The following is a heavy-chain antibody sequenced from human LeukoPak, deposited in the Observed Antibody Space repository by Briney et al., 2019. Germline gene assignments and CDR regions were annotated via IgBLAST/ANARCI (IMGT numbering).Heavy chain of an antibody. CDR2: IDNGGST. D-gene: IGHD4-11*01. V-gene: IGHV4-59*01. CDR1: GGSMSNYY. J-gene: IGHJ4*02. CDR3: ARGGLQGVDY. Sequence: SETLSLTCTVSGGSMSNYYWSWIRQPPGKGLEWIAYIDNGGSTKYNPSLKSRVTISLDTSKNQFSLNLRSVTATDTAVYYCARGGLQGVDYWGQGTLVTVSS.